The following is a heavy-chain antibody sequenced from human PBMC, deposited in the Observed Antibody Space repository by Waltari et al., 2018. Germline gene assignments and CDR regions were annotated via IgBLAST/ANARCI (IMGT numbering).Heavy chain of an antibody. CDR1: GDSMSSNNW. V-gene: IGHV4-4*02. D-gene: IGHD2-15*01. Sequence: QLHLQASGPGLVKPSGTLSLTCTVSGDSMSSNNWWSWVRQSPETGLDWIGQSHRSGKTNYNPSLESRITISIDTANNQFSLKVTSTTAADTVVYYCARDRGRGLYLDSWGQGTLVTVAA. CDR2: SHRSGKT. CDR3: ARDRGRGLYLDS. J-gene: IGHJ4*02.